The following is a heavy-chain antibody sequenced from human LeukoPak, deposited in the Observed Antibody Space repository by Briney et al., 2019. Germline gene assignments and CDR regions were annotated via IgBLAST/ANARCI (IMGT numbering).Heavy chain of an antibody. Sequence: GGSLRLSCAASGFTFASYVMSWVRQAPGKGLEWVSAVSGSGGRAYYADSVKGRFTIYRDNSKNTLYLQMNSLRAEDTAVYYCAKVGHSSSWEWGQGTLVIVSS. V-gene: IGHV3-23*01. CDR2: VSGSGGRA. CDR1: GFTFASYV. D-gene: IGHD6-13*01. J-gene: IGHJ1*01. CDR3: AKVGHSSSWE.